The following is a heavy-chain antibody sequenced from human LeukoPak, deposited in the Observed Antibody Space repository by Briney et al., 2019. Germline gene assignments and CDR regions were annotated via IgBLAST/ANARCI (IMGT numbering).Heavy chain of an antibody. V-gene: IGHV4-39*07. J-gene: IGHJ3*02. Sequence: PSETLSLTCIVSGGSISSSSYYWGWIRQPPGMGLEWIGSIFYSGSTYYSPSLKSRVTIFGDTSKNQFFLKLSSVTAADTAVYYCARARDVNSFYAFDIWGQGTLVTVSS. CDR1: GGSISSSSYY. D-gene: IGHD5-18*01. CDR2: IFYSGST. CDR3: ARARDVNSFYAFDI.